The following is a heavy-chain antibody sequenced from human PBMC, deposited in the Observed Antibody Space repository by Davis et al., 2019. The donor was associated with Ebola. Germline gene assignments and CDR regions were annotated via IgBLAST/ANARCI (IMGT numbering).Heavy chain of an antibody. CDR3: AKDWAVAGPPYKWLDS. CDR1: GFTFSNYG. J-gene: IGHJ5*01. D-gene: IGHD6-19*01. CDR2: IRYDESYK. V-gene: IGHV3-30*02. Sequence: GGSLRLSCIASGFTFSNYGMHWVRQAPGKGLEWVAFIRYDESYKYYADSVKGRLTIFRDNSKNTLYVQMNSLRVEDTAVYYCAKDWAVAGPPYKWLDSWGQGTLVTVSS.